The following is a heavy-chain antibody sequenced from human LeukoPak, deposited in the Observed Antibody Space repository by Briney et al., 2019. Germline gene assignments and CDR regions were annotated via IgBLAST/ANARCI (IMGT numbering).Heavy chain of an antibody. CDR3: ARVSYGGYSAFDY. J-gene: IGHJ4*02. Sequence: SETLSLTCAVSGGSISSSNWWSWVRQPPGKGLEWIGEIYHSGSTNYNPSLKSRVTISVDKSKNQFSLKLSSVTAADTAVYYCARVSYGGYSAFDYWGQGTLVTVSS. CDR2: IYHSGST. V-gene: IGHV4-4*02. CDR1: GGSISSSNW. D-gene: IGHD5-18*01.